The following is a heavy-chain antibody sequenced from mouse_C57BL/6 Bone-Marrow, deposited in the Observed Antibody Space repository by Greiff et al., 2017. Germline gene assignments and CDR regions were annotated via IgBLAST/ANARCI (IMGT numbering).Heavy chain of an antibody. V-gene: IGHV5-4*03. CDR1: GFTFSSYA. CDR2: ISDGGSYT. D-gene: IGHD2-1*01. CDR3: AKYGNYGGYAMDY. Sequence: EVNLVESGGGLVKPGGSLKLSCAASGFTFSSYAMSWVRQTPEKRLEWVATISDGGSYTYYPDNVKGRFTISRDNAKNNLYLQMSHLKSEDTAMYYCAKYGNYGGYAMDYWGQGTSVTVSS. J-gene: IGHJ4*01.